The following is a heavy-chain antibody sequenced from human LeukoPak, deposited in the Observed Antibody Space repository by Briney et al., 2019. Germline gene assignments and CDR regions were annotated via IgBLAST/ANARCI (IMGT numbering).Heavy chain of an antibody. Sequence: SGPTLVKPTQTLTLTCTFSGFSLSTSGVGVGWIRQPPGKALEWLALIYWNDDKRYSPSLKSRLTITKDTSKNQVVLTMTNMDPVDTATYYCAHAPLGYCSSTSCYTEDNWFDPWGQGTLVTVSS. D-gene: IGHD2-2*02. V-gene: IGHV2-5*01. CDR1: GFSLSTSGVG. CDR2: IYWNDDK. CDR3: AHAPLGYCSSTSCYTEDNWFDP. J-gene: IGHJ5*02.